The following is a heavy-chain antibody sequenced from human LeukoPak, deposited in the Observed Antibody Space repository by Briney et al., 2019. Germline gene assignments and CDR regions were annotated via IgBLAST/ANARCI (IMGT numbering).Heavy chain of an antibody. D-gene: IGHD2-8*01. V-gene: IGHV3-43D*03. CDR1: GFTFDDYA. Sequence: GGSLRLSCAASGFTFDDYAMYWVRQAPGKGLEWVSLISWDGGSTYYVGSVKGRFTISRDNSKNSLYLQMNSLRAEDTAVYYCAKDRWVLMVYDNDAFDIWGQGTMVTVSS. CDR3: AKDRWVLMVYDNDAFDI. CDR2: ISWDGGST. J-gene: IGHJ3*02.